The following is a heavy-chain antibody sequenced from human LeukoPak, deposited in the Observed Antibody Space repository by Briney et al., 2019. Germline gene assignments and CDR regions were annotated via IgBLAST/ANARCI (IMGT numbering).Heavy chain of an antibody. J-gene: IGHJ1*01. Sequence: GGSLRLSCAASGFTFSNYAMSWVRQAPGKGLEWVSGISGSGGTTYYADSVKGRFTISRDNSKNTLYLQMNSLRAEDTAVYYCAKDGTVRRRDRYNYAEYFQQWGQGTLVTVSS. CDR3: AKDGTVRRRDRYNYAEYFQQ. D-gene: IGHD5-24*01. V-gene: IGHV3-23*01. CDR1: GFTFSNYA. CDR2: ISGSGGTT.